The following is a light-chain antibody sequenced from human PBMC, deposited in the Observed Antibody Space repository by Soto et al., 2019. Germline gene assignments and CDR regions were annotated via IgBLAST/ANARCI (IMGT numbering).Light chain of an antibody. J-gene: IGKJ5*01. CDR3: QQYNNWFSIT. V-gene: IGKV3-15*01. Sequence: EIVMTQSPATLSVSPGERATLSCRASKSVSGNLAWYQQKPGQAPRLLIYGASTRANGIPARFSGSGSGTEFTLTISSLQSEDFAVYYGQQYNNWFSITFGQGTRLEIK. CDR1: KSVSGN. CDR2: GAS.